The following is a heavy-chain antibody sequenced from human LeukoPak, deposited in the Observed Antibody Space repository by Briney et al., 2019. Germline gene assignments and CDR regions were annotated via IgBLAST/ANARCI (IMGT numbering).Heavy chain of an antibody. CDR3: AKPVDGASVQRYFQH. J-gene: IGHJ1*01. D-gene: IGHD1-1*01. Sequence: GGSLRLSCAASGFTSSRYAMSWVRQAPGKGLEWVSAISGGGGNTYYADSVRGRFTISRDNSKNTLFLQMNSLRAEDTAIYYCAKPVDGASVQRYFQHWGQGTLVTVSS. CDR2: ISGGGGNT. CDR1: GFTSSRYA. V-gene: IGHV3-23*01.